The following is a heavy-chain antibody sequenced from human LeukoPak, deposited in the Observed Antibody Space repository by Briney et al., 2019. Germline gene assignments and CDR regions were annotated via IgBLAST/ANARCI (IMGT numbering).Heavy chain of an antibody. CDR2: IYYSGST. J-gene: IGHJ5*02. CDR1: GVSISSYY. V-gene: IGHV4-59*01. CDR3: ARDRFKAHWFDP. Sequence: SETLSLTCTVSGVSISSYYWSWIRQPPGKGLDWIGYIYYSGSTNYNPSLKSRVTISVDTSKNQFSLKLSSVTAADTAVYYCARDRFKAHWFDPWGQGTLVTVSS.